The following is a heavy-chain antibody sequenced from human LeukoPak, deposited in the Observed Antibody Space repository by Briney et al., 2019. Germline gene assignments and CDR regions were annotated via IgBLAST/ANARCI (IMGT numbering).Heavy chain of an antibody. CDR1: VFTFSSYA. Sequence: GGSLRLSCAASVFTFSSYAMSWVRHAPGEGLEWVSPISGSGSSTYYADSVKGRFTISRDNSKNTLYLQMNSLRAEDTAVYYCAKGVAVASPYHFDYWGQGTLVTVSS. V-gene: IGHV3-23*01. J-gene: IGHJ4*02. CDR2: ISGSGSST. CDR3: AKGVAVASPYHFDY. D-gene: IGHD6-19*01.